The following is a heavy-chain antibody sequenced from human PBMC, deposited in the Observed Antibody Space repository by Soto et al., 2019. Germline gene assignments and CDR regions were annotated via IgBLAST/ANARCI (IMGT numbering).Heavy chain of an antibody. J-gene: IGHJ6*03. CDR2: IYYSGST. V-gene: IGHV4-31*03. D-gene: IGHD6-13*01. CDR1: GWSLSSGGFY. Sequence: TPSLPRPFSGWSLSSGGFYWGWVRQPPGEGLVWIGYIYYSGSTYYNPSLKSRVTISVDTSKNQFSLKLSSVTAADTAVYYCAIAHGLGIAAAADYYYYMDVWGKGTTVTVSS. CDR3: AIAHGLGIAAAADYYYYMDV.